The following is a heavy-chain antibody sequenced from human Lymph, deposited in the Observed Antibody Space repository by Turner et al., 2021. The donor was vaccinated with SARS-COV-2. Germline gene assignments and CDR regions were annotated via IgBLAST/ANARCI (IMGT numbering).Heavy chain of an antibody. J-gene: IGHJ4*02. Sequence: DVQLVDSGGGWIQPGGSLIRSCAASEFTVSRNYMSWVRQAPGKGLEWVSIIDSGGSTDYADSVKGRFTISRDNSKNTLYLQMNSLRAEDTAVYYCARVLPYGDYCDYWGQGTLVTVSS. CDR2: IDSGGST. D-gene: IGHD4-17*01. CDR1: EFTVSRNY. CDR3: ARVLPYGDYCDY. V-gene: IGHV3-53*01.